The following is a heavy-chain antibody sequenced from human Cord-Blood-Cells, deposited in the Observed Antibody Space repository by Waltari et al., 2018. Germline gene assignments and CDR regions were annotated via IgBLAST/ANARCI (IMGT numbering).Heavy chain of an antibody. D-gene: IGHD3-16*01. CDR2: IYYSGST. Sequence: QLQLQESGPGLVKPSETLSLTCTVSGGSISSSSYYWGWIRQPPGRGLEWIGSIYYSGSTYYNPSLKIRVTISVDTSKNQFSLKLSSVTAADTAVYYCARQNRETYAVDAFDIWGQGTMVTVSS. J-gene: IGHJ3*02. CDR1: GGSISSSSYY. V-gene: IGHV4-39*01. CDR3: ARQNRETYAVDAFDI.